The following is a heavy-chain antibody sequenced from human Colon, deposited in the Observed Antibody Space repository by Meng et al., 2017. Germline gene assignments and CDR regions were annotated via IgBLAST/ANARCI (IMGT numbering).Heavy chain of an antibody. Sequence: SLKISCAASGFTLSDYYMDWVRQAPGKGPEWVGRSRNKANTYSTEYAASVKGRFTISRDDSKNSLYLQMNSLKIEDTAVYYCSRGLSGNDVGEHYWGQGRLATVSS. CDR3: SRGLSGNDVGEHY. V-gene: IGHV3-72*01. J-gene: IGHJ4*02. CDR2: SRNKANTYST. D-gene: IGHD5-12*01. CDR1: GFTLSDYY.